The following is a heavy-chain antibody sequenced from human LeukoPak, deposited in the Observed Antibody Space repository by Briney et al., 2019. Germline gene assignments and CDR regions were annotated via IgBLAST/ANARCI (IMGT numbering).Heavy chain of an antibody. Sequence: PSETLSLTCAVYGGSFSGYYWSWIRQPPGKGLEWIGEINHSGSTNYNPSLKSRVTISVDTSKNQFSLKLSSVTAADTAVYYCAGHGLLWFGELFSRWFDPWGQGTLVTVSS. CDR2: INHSGST. V-gene: IGHV4-34*01. CDR1: GGSFSGYY. CDR3: AGHGLLWFGELFSRWFDP. D-gene: IGHD3-10*01. J-gene: IGHJ5*02.